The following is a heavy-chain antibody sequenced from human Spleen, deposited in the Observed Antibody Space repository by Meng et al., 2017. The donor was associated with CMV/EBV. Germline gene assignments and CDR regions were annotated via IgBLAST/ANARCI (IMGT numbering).Heavy chain of an antibody. CDR1: GFIFSDYY. V-gene: IGHV3-11*01. CDR2: ISSSGSTI. D-gene: IGHD4-17*01. Sequence: GESLKISCAASGFIFSDYYMNWIRQAPGKGLEWVSYISSSGSTIYYADSVRGRFTISRDNTKNSLYLQMNSLRAEDTAVYFCSRNRDYGDYHAFDIWGQGTMVTVSS. J-gene: IGHJ3*02. CDR3: SRNRDYGDYHAFDI.